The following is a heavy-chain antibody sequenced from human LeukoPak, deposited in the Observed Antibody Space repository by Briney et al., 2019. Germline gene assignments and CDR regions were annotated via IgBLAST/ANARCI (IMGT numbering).Heavy chain of an antibody. D-gene: IGHD3-22*01. CDR3: ASSHDSSGND. Sequence: GGSLRLSCAASGFSFSTYWMAWVRQAPGKGLEWVGNIHKDGRVMFYAASVKGRFTVSRDNAKNSLYLDMNSLRDEDTAIYYCASSHDSSGNDWGQGTLVTVTS. J-gene: IGHJ4*02. CDR2: IHKDGRVM. CDR1: GFSFSTYW. V-gene: IGHV3-7*03.